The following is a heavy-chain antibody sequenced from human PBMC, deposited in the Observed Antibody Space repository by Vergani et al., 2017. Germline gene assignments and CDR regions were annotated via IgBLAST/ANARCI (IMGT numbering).Heavy chain of an antibody. CDR3: AKDLMWFGELLWFDY. V-gene: IGHV3-23*01. CDR1: GFTFSSYA. CDR2: ISGSGGST. D-gene: IGHD3-10*01. Sequence: EVQLLESGGGLVQPGGSLRLSCAASGFTFSSYAMRWVRPAPGKGLEWVSAISGSGGSTYYAASVKGRFSISRDNSKNTLYLQMNSLRAEDTAVYYCAKDLMWFGELLWFDYWGQGTLVTVSS. J-gene: IGHJ4*02.